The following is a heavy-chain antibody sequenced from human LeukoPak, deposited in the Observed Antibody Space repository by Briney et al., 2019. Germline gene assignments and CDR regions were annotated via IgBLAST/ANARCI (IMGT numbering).Heavy chain of an antibody. J-gene: IGHJ4*02. CDR2: ISGSGGST. Sequence: PGGSLRLSCAASGFTFSGYSMSWVRQAPGKGLEWVSAISGSGGSTYYADSVKGRFTISRDNSKNTLYLQMNSLRAEDTAVYYCATKTIFGVVTNDYWGQGTLVTVSS. V-gene: IGHV3-23*01. CDR1: GFTFSGYS. D-gene: IGHD3-3*01. CDR3: ATKTIFGVVTNDY.